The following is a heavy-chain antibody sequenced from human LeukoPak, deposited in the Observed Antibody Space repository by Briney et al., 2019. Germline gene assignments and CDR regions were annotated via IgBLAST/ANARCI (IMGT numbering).Heavy chain of an antibody. Sequence: SETLSLTCTVSGGSISSSSYYWGWIRQPPGKGLEWIGSIYYSGSTYYNPSLKSRVTISVDTSKNQFSLKLSSVTAADTAVYYCARREEEMASPGFDYWGQGALVTVSS. V-gene: IGHV4-39*01. CDR2: IYYSGST. CDR1: GGSISSSSYY. D-gene: IGHD5-24*01. CDR3: ARREEEMASPGFDY. J-gene: IGHJ4*02.